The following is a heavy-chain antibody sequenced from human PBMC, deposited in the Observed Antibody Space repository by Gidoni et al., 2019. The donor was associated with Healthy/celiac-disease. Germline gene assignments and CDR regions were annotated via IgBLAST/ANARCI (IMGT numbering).Heavy chain of an antibody. CDR1: GGSISSSRYY. J-gene: IGHJ6*03. D-gene: IGHD3-9*01. CDR3: ARHRPYYDILTGYSDYYYYMDV. Sequence: QLQLQESGPGLVKPSETLSLTCTVSGGSISSSRYYWGWIRQPPGKGLEWIGSIYYGGSTYYNPSLKSRVTISVDTSKNQFSLKLSSVTAADTAVYYGARHRPYYDILTGYSDYYYYMDVWGKGTTVTVSS. CDR2: IYYGGST. V-gene: IGHV4-39*01.